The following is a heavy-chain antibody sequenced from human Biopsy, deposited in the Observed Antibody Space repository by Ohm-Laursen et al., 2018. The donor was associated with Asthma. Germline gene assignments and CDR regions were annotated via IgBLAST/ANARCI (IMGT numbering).Heavy chain of an antibody. D-gene: IGHD6-25*01. CDR2: ISSSGGTT. V-gene: IGHV3-11*01. J-gene: IGHJ6*02. CDR1: GFSFSDYY. Sequence: SLRLSCAASGFSFSDYYMTWMRQAPGKGLEWVSSISSSGGTTYPAESVKGRFTISRDNAQKSLFLQMGSLRAEDTAIYYCARVFESSEWGPFYHFGLDVWGQGTTVAVSS. CDR3: ARVFESSEWGPFYHFGLDV.